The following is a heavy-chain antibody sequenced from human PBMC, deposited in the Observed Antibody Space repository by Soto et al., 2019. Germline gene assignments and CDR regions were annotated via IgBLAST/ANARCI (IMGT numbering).Heavy chain of an antibody. J-gene: IGHJ6*02. CDR3: ARDLSLGRYGDYRGDYYGMDV. CDR1: GYTFTSYY. CDR2: INPSGGST. D-gene: IGHD4-17*01. V-gene: IGHV1-46*01. Sequence: ASVKVSCKASGYTFTSYYMHWVRQAPGQGLEWMGIINPSGGSTSYARKFQGRVTMTRDTSTSTVYMELSSLRSEDTAVYYCARDLSLGRYGDYRGDYYGMDVWGQGTTVTVSS.